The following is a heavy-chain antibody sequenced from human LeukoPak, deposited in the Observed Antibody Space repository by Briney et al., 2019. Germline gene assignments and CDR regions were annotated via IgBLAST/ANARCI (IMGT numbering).Heavy chain of an antibody. D-gene: IGHD1-26*01. CDR2: INPNSGGT. V-gene: IGHV1-2*04. CDR3: AKRSLEWELPYFDY. CDR1: GYTFTGYY. Sequence: ASVKVSCKASGYTFTGYYMHWVRQAPGQGLEWMGWINPNSGGTNYAQKFQGWVTMTRDTSISTAYMELSRLRSDDTAVYYCAKRSLEWELPYFDYWGQGTLVTVSS. J-gene: IGHJ4*02.